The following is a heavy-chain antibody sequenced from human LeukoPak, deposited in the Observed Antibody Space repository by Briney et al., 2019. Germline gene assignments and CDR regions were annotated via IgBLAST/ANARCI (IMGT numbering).Heavy chain of an antibody. CDR2: IYYSGST. D-gene: IGHD6-13*01. CDR1: GGSISSSSYY. V-gene: IGHV4-39*07. Sequence: SETLSLTCTVSGGSISSSSYYWGWIRQPPGKGLEWIGSIYYSGSTYYNPSLKSRVTIFVDTSKNQFSLKLSSVTAADTAVYYCARRVHSSSWSSYFDYWGQETLVTVSS. J-gene: IGHJ4*02. CDR3: ARRVHSSSWSSYFDY.